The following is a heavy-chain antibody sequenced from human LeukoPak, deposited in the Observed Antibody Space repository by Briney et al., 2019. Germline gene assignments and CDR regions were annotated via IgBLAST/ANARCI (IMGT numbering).Heavy chain of an antibody. CDR2: IYPGDSDT. Sequence: GESLKISCKGSGYSFTSYWIGWVRQMPGKGLEWMGVIYPGDSDTRYSPSFQGQVTISADKSISTAYLQWSSLRASDTAMYYCATSVSDYYYGMDVWGQGTTVTVSS. V-gene: IGHV5-51*01. D-gene: IGHD5/OR15-5a*01. J-gene: IGHJ6*02. CDR1: GYSFTSYW. CDR3: ATSVSDYYYGMDV.